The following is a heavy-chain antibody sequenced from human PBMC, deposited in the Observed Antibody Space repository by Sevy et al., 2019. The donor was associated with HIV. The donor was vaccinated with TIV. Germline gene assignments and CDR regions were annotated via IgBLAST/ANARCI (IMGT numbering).Heavy chain of an antibody. Sequence: GGSLRLSCAASGFTFSSYRMSWVRQAPGKGLEWVANIKQDGSEKYYVDSVKGRFTISRDNAKNSLYLQMNSLRAEDTAVYYCARDGSGTSPGDYYYYGMDVWGQGTTVTVSS. D-gene: IGHD3-10*01. CDR3: ARDGSGTSPGDYYYYGMDV. CDR2: IKQDGSEK. J-gene: IGHJ6*02. V-gene: IGHV3-7*03. CDR1: GFTFSSYR.